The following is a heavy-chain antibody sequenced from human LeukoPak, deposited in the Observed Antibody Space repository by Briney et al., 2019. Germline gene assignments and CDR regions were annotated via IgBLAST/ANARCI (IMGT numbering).Heavy chain of an antibody. J-gene: IGHJ4*02. Sequence: SVKVSCKASGGTFSSYVITWVRQAPGQGLEWMGRIIPMLDIQNYAQKFQGRVTITADKSTSTAYMELSSLRSEDTAVYYCASERGATQYFDYWGKGTLVTVSS. D-gene: IGHD3-10*01. CDR3: ASERGATQYFDY. CDR2: IIPMLDIQ. V-gene: IGHV1-69*04. CDR1: GGTFSSYV.